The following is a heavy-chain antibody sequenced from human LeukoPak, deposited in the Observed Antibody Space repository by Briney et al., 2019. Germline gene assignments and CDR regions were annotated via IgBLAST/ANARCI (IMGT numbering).Heavy chain of an antibody. CDR3: ARYTAGYCSAGSCYSFDY. CDR1: GGSISSRSDY. V-gene: IGHV4-39*02. CDR2: IYYSGST. D-gene: IGHD2-15*01. J-gene: IGHJ4*02. Sequence: PSETLSLTCTVSGGSISSRSDYWGWIRQPPGKGLEWIGSIYYSGSTYYNPCLKSRVTISVDTSKNHFSLKLSSVTAADTAVYYCARYTAGYCSAGSCYSFDYWGQGTLVTVSS.